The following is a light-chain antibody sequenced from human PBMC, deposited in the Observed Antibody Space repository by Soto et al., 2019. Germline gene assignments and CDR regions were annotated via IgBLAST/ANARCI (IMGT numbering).Light chain of an antibody. J-gene: IGKJ4*01. CDR2: DAS. V-gene: IGKV1-33*01. CDR3: QQRSNWPLT. Sequence: DIQMTQSPSSLSASVGDRVTITCQASQDINNYLNWYQQKPGKAPKLLIYDASNLETGVPSRFSGSGSGTDFTFTISSLQPEDIATYYCQQRSNWPLTFGGGTKVEIK. CDR1: QDINNY.